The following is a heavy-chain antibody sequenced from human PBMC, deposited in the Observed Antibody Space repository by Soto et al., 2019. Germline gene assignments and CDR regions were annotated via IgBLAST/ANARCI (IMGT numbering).Heavy chain of an antibody. CDR3: VRGSERVVPSAMSGQGWFGP. D-gene: IGHD2-2*01. CDR2: ISAYSGNT. V-gene: IGHV1-18*01. CDR1: GYSLTSYF. J-gene: IGHJ5*02. Sequence: ASVKVSCKASGYSLTSYFISWVRQAPGQGLEWMGWISAYSGNTNYAQKLQGRLTLTTDTSTSTAYMELRSLRSDDSAVYYCVRGSERVVPSAMSGQGWFGPWAQRTLVTVSS.